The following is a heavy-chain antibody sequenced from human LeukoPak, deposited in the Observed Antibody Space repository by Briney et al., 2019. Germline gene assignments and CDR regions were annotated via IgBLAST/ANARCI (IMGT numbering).Heavy chain of an antibody. CDR2: FYYSGDT. J-gene: IGHJ4*02. Sequence: SETLSLTCNVSGDSIRGFYWGWIRQPPGKGLEWIGYFYYSGDTNYNPALESRVIISVDTSKNQFSLKLSSLTAADTAVYYCARDGGSGWYNYWGQGTLVTVSS. D-gene: IGHD6-19*01. CDR3: ARDGGSGWYNY. CDR1: GDSIRGFY. V-gene: IGHV4-59*01.